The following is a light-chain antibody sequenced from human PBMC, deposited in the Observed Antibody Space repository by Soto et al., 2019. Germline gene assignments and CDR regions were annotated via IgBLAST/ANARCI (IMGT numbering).Light chain of an antibody. V-gene: IGKV1-17*01. CDR2: AAS. CDR3: QQLNSYPPIT. J-gene: IGKJ4*01. CDR1: KAIRND. Sequence: DIQMTQSRSSLSASVGDRITITCRASKAIRNDLAWFQQTPGKAPKRLIYAASTLHSGVPSRFSGSGSGTDFTLTISSLQPEDFATYYCQQLNSYPPITFGGGTKVEIK.